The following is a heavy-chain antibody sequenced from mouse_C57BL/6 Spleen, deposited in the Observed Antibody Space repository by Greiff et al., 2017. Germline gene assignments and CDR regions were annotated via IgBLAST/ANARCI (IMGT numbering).Heavy chain of an antibody. CDR1: GYSITSGYY. Sequence: EVQLQQSGPGLVKPSQSLSLTCSVTGYSITSGYYWNWIRQFPGNKLEWMGYISYDGSNNYNPSLKNRISITRDTYKNQFFLKLNSVTTEDTATYYCAREDPYYFDYWGQGTPLTVSS. CDR2: ISYDGSN. CDR3: AREDPYYFDY. J-gene: IGHJ2*01. V-gene: IGHV3-6*01.